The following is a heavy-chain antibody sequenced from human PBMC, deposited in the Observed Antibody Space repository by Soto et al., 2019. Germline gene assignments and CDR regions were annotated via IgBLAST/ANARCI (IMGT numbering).Heavy chain of an antibody. J-gene: IGHJ4*02. CDR1: GYTFTGYY. Sequence: ASVKVSCKASGYTFTGYYMHWVRQAPGQGLEWMGWINPNSGGTNYAQKFQGWVTMTRDTSISTAYMELSRLRSDDTAVYYCARGGELYGSGSSLLDHWGQGTLVTVSS. CDR3: ARGGELYGSGSSLLDH. V-gene: IGHV1-2*04. D-gene: IGHD3-10*01. CDR2: INPNSGGT.